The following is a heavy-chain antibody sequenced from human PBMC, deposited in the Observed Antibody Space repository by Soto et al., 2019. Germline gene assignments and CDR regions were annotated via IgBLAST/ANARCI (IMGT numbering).Heavy chain of an antibody. D-gene: IGHD3-10*02. J-gene: IGHJ6*02. Sequence: HPGGSLRLSCAASGFTFSSYAMHWVRQAPGKGLEWVAVISYDGSNKYYADSVKGRFTISRDNSKNTLYLQMNSLRAEDTAVYYCARXRPGGMFGVRYYYGMDVWGQGTTVTVSS. CDR2: ISYDGSNK. V-gene: IGHV3-30-3*01. CDR3: ARXRPGGMFGVRYYYGMDV. CDR1: GFTFSSYA.